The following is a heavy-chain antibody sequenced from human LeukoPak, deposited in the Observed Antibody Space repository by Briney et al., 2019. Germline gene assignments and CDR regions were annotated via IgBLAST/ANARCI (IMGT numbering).Heavy chain of an antibody. D-gene: IGHD2-15*01. J-gene: IGHJ4*02. Sequence: GGSLRLSCAASGFTFSSYAMHWVRQASGKGLEWVAVISYDGSNKYYADSVKGRFTISRDNSKNTLYLQMNSLRAEDTAVYYCARDSRRYCSGGSCSNFDYWGQGTLVTVSS. CDR1: GFTFSSYA. CDR2: ISYDGSNK. V-gene: IGHV3-30*01. CDR3: ARDSRRYCSGGSCSNFDY.